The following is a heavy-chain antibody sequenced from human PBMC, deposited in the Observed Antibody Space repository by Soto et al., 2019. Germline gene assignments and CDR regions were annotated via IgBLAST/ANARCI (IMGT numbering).Heavy chain of an antibody. J-gene: IGHJ3*02. V-gene: IGHV4-34*01. D-gene: IGHD1-1*01. CDR3: SRVERGTATTVVDAFDI. CDR2: MSHSGGT. Sequence: QVQLQQWGAGLLKPSETLSLTCAVYGGFVSSGSYYWSWIRQPPGKGLEWIGEMSHSGGTHFNPSPKSRVIISVDTSKNQFSLKMSSVTAADTALYYCSRVERGTATTVVDAFDIWGPGTMVTVSS. CDR1: GGFVSSGSYY.